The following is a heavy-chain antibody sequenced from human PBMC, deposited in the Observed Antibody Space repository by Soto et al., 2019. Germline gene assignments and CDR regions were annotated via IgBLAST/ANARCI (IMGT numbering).Heavy chain of an antibody. CDR3: ARITTVDDYYYGMDV. V-gene: IGHV3-74*01. Sequence: GSLRLSCAASGFTFSSYWMHWVRQAPGKGLVWVSRINSDGSSTSYADSVKGRFTISRDNAKNTLYLQMNSLRAEDTAVYYCARITTVDDYYYGMDVWGQGTTVTVSS. CDR1: GFTFSSYW. CDR2: INSDGSST. D-gene: IGHD3-10*01. J-gene: IGHJ6*02.